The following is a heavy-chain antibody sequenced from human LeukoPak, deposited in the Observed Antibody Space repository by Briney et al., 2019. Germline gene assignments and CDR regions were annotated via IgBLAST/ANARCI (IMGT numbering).Heavy chain of an antibody. CDR2: ISYDGSNK. Sequence: GGSLRLSCAASGFTFSSYAMHWVRQAPGKGLEWVAVISYDGSNKYYADSVKGRFTISRDNAKNSLYLQMNSLRAEDTAVYYCARAGTTPYYYYGMDVWGQGTTVTVSS. CDR1: GFTFSSYA. J-gene: IGHJ6*02. V-gene: IGHV3-30*04. CDR3: ARAGTTPYYYYGMDV. D-gene: IGHD1-1*01.